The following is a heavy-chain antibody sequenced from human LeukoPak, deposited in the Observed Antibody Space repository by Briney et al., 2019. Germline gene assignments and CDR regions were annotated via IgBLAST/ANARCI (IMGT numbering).Heavy chain of an antibody. J-gene: IGHJ4*02. D-gene: IGHD3-9*01. Sequence: ASVKVSCKASGYTFSNYYIHWVRQAPGQGLESLGWINPDSGDTNFAQDFQGRVSMTGDTSISTAYLELSRLTSDDTAYYYCARGQYYKILTGSFQYWGQGTLVTVSS. CDR2: INPDSGDT. CDR3: ARGQYYKILTGSFQY. V-gene: IGHV1-2*02. CDR1: GYTFSNYY.